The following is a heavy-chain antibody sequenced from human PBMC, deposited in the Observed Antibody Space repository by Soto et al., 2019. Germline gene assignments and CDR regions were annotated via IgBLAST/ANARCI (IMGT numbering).Heavy chain of an antibody. D-gene: IGHD2-8*02. CDR3: ASNFTGVLVLGTSPPGGDNYGWDV. J-gene: IGHJ6*02. Sequence: QVQLVQSGAEVKKPGSSVKVSCKASGGTFSRYTFTWVRQAPGQGLEWMGRIIPILDIPNYAQNFQGRVTITADKSQCTAYRALSSLTSDDTAVYYCASNFTGVLVLGTSPPGGDNYGWDVWGQGTTVTVSS. CDR2: IIPILDIP. CDR1: GGTFSRYT. V-gene: IGHV1-69*02.